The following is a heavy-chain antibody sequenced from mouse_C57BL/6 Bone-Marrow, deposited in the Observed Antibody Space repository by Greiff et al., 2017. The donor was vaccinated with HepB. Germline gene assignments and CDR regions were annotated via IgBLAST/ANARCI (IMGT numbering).Heavy chain of an antibody. D-gene: IGHD4-1*01. CDR3: ARQFLGRGGAMDY. CDR1: EYEFPSHD. CDR2: INSDGGST. J-gene: IGHJ4*01. Sequence: EVKLMESGGGLVQPGESLKLSCESNEYEFPSHDMSWVRKTPEKRLELVAAINSDGGSTYYPDTMERRFIISRDNTKKTLYLQMSSLRSEDTALYYCARQFLGRGGAMDYWGQGTSVTVSS. V-gene: IGHV5-2*01.